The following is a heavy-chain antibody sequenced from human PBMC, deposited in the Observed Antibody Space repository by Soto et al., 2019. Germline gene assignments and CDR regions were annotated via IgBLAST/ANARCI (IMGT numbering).Heavy chain of an antibody. Sequence: EVQLLESGGDLAQPGGSLRLSCAASGFTFPNYAMSWVRQAPGKGLEWVSGISASGRDTYYADSVKDRFTISRDNSKNTVYLQVNSLRADDTAIYYCAKGKSSGWYYFDYWGQGTPVTVSS. V-gene: IGHV3-23*01. CDR1: GFTFPNYA. J-gene: IGHJ4*02. CDR3: AKGKSSGWYYFDY. D-gene: IGHD6-19*01. CDR2: ISASGRDT.